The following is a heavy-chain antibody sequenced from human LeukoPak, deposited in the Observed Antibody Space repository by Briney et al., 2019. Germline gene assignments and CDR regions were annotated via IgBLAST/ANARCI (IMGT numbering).Heavy chain of an antibody. CDR3: ARDPGLLWFGELNY. CDR2: ISSGSGDI. J-gene: IGHJ4*02. CDR1: GFTFSDYS. D-gene: IGHD3-10*01. Sequence: PGGSLRLSCVASGFTFSDYSMSWVRQAPGKGLDWVSIISSGSGDIHYAESVKGRFTISRDNTKNSVYLQMNSLRDEDTAVYYCARDPGLLWFGELNYWGQGTLVTVSS. V-gene: IGHV3-21*01.